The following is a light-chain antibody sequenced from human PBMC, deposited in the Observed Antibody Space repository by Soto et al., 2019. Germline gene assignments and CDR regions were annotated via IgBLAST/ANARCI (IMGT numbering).Light chain of an antibody. CDR1: QSISSS. CDR2: AAS. CDR3: QQSYSTPHT. J-gene: IGKJ2*01. Sequence: DIQMTQSPSSLSASVGDRVIITCRASQSISSSLNWYQQKPGKAPKLLIYAASSLQSGVPSRFTGSGSGPDFTLTISSLQPEDFATYYCQQSYSTPHTFGQGNKLEIK. V-gene: IGKV1-39*01.